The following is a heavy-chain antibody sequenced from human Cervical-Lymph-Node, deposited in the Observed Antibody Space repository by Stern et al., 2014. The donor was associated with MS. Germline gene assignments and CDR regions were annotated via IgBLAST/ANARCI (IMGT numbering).Heavy chain of an antibody. J-gene: IGHJ4*02. D-gene: IGHD3-10*01. Sequence: QMQLVQSGAEVKKPGSSVKVSCKASGGTFSSYEITWVRQAPGQGLEWMGGIIPPFDTPTYAQKFQDRITISADESTNTAYLELSGLKSDDTAIYFCARAYTYYSNSAGYWGQGTLVTVSS. CDR1: GGTFSSYE. V-gene: IGHV1-69*01. CDR3: ARAYTYYSNSAGY. CDR2: IIPPFDTP.